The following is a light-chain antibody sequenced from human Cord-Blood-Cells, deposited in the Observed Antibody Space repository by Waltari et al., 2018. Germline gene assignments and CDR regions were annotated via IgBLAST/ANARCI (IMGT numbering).Light chain of an antibody. CDR2: AVS. V-gene: IGLV2-14*01. CDR3: RSYTSSSTLV. CDR1: SSDVGGYNY. J-gene: IGLJ1*01. Sequence: QSALTQPPSASGSPGQSVTISCTGTSSDVGGYNYVSWYPQHPGKAPKLMIYAVSNRPSVVSTRFSGSQSCNTASLTISGLQAEDEADYYCRSYTSSSTLVFGTGTKVTVL.